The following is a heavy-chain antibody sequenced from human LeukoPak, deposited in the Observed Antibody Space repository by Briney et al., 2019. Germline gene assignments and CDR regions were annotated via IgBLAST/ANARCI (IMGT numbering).Heavy chain of an antibody. V-gene: IGHV3-53*01. CDR2: LYSGGCK. D-gene: IGHD3-22*01. CDR3: ARGIDYDGTDYGGRISWGPKRLLGYYYMDV. Sequence: GGSLRLSCVASGFTVSRNHMTWVRQAPGKGLEWVSVLYSGGCKDYPESAKGRCTISRDDSKNTVYLQMNRLSVEDTAMYYCARGIDYDGTDYGGRISWGPKRLLGYYYMDVWGKGTTVTVSS. CDR1: GFTVSRNH. J-gene: IGHJ6*03.